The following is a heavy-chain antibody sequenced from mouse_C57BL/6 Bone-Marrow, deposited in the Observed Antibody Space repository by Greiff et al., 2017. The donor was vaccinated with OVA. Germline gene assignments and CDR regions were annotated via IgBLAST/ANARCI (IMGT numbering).Heavy chain of an antibody. D-gene: IGHD2-2*01. CDR1: GFTFSDYG. V-gene: IGHV5-15*01. Sequence: EVQLVESGGGLVQPGGSLKLSCAASGFTFSDYGMAWVRQAPRKGPEWVAFISNLAYSIYYADTVTGRFTISRENAKNTLYLEMSSLRSEDTAMYYCARHGGYPDYWGQGTLVTVSA. J-gene: IGHJ3*01. CDR2: ISNLAYSI. CDR3: ARHGGYPDY.